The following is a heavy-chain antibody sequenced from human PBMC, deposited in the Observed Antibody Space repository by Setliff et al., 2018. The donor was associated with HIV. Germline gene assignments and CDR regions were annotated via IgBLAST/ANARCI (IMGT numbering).Heavy chain of an antibody. J-gene: IGHJ4*02. CDR1: GFTFSSYT. CDR2: ISSSDTTI. V-gene: IGHV3-48*01. Sequence: GGSLRLSCAASGFTFSSYTMHWVRQAPGKGLEWVSYISSSDTTIYYADSVKGRFTISRDNSKNTLYLQMNSLRAEDTAVYYCAKGRVTYDYDSSGYRGPDFDYWGQGTLVTVSS. CDR3: AKGRVTYDYDSSGYRGPDFDY. D-gene: IGHD3-22*01.